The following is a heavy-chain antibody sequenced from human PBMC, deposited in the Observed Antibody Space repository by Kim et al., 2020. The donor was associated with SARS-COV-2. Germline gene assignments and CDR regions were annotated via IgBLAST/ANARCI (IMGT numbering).Heavy chain of an antibody. J-gene: IGHJ6*01. Sequence: SETLSLTCAVYGGSFSGYYWSWIRQPPGKGLEWIGEINHSGSTNYNPSLKSRVTISVDTSKNQFSLKLSSVTAAAPAVYYCARVRILLLKVRSYYYYGM. CDR3: ARVRILLLKVRSYYYYGM. D-gene: IGHD2-15*01. V-gene: IGHV4-34*01. CDR1: GGSFSGYY. CDR2: INHSGST.